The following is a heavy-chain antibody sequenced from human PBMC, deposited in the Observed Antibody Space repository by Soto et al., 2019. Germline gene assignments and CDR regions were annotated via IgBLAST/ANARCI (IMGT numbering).Heavy chain of an antibody. CDR3: ARIHYDSSGYYYVHWFDP. CDR1: GGSISSSSYY. J-gene: IGHJ5*02. Sequence: KASETLSLTCTVSGGSISSSSYYWGWIRQPPGKGLEWIGSIYYSGSTYYNPSLKSRVTISVDTSKNQFSLKLSSVTAADTAVYYCARIHYDSSGYYYVHWFDPWGQGTLVTVSS. D-gene: IGHD3-22*01. V-gene: IGHV4-39*01. CDR2: IYYSGST.